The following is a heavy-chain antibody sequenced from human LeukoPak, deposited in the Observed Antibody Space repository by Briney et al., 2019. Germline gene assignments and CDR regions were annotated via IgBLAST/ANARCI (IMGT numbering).Heavy chain of an antibody. CDR3: ARVVVDTAMVFDY. J-gene: IGHJ4*02. CDR2: INSDGSST. D-gene: IGHD5-18*01. Sequence: GGSLRLSCAASGFTFSGGWMHWVRQAPGKGLVWVSRINSDGSSTSYADSVKGRFTISRDNAKNTLYLQMNSLRAEDTAVYYCARVVVDTAMVFDYWGQGTLVTVSS. V-gene: IGHV3-74*01. CDR1: GFTFSGGW.